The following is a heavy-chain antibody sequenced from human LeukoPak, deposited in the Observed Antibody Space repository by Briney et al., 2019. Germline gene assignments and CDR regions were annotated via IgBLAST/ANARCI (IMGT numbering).Heavy chain of an antibody. V-gene: IGHV1-46*01. CDR1: GYIFISYY. CDR2: INPSDGST. CDR3: ARGYSGSYYNDY. J-gene: IGHJ4*02. D-gene: IGHD1-26*01. Sequence: ASVKVSCKASGYIFISYYIHWVRQAPGQGLEWMGVINPSDGSTNYAQKFQGRVTMTRDTSTTTVYMELSSLRSEDTAVYYCARGYSGSYYNDYWGQGTLVTVSS.